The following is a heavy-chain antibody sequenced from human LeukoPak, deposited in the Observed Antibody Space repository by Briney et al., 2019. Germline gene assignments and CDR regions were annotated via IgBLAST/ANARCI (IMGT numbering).Heavy chain of an antibody. CDR1: GFAFSSYS. CDR2: ISSSSSTT. V-gene: IGHV3-48*01. J-gene: IGHJ4*02. CDR3: AREGYSYGFDY. Sequence: GGSLRLSCAASGFAFSSYSMNWVRQAPGKGLEWVSYISSSSSTTYYADSVKGRFTISRDNAKNSLYLQMNSLRAEDTAVYYCAREGYSYGFDYWGQGTLVTVSS. D-gene: IGHD5-18*01.